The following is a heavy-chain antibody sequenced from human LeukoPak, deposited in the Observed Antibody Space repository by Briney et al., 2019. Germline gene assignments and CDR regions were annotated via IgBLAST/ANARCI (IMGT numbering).Heavy chain of an antibody. CDR1: GFTFAEYT. J-gene: IGHJ4*02. CDR2: IRWYGASI. D-gene: IGHD6-19*01. CDR3: VKDLVAASENVRGWYPMDY. Sequence: GGSLRLSCAASGFTFAEYTMHWVRQAPGKGLEWLSFIRWYGASIHYGDTVKGRFTISRHNSKNTLYLQMNSLRTEDTALYYCVKDLVAASENVRGWYPMDYWGQGTLVTVSS. V-gene: IGHV3-43*01.